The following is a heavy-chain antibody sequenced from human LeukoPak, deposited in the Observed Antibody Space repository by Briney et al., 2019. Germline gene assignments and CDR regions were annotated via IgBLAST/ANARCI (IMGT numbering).Heavy chain of an antibody. D-gene: IGHD2-21*02. CDR3: ARHIVVVTAFDP. J-gene: IGHJ5*02. CDR2: IYHSGST. Sequence: PSETLSLTCAVYGGSISSGDYSWSWIRQPPGKGLEWIGYIYHSGSTNYNPSLRSRVTISVDRSKNQFSLKLNSVTAADTAVYYCARHIVVVTAFDPWGQGTLVTVSS. V-gene: IGHV4-30-2*01. CDR1: GGSISSGDYS.